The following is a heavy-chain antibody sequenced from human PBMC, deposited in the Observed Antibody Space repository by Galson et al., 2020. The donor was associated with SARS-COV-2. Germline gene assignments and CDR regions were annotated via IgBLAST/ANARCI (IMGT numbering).Heavy chain of an antibody. CDR1: GFSLTTSGVG. J-gene: IGHJ3*01. V-gene: IGHV2-5*02. CDR2: IYWDDDE. Sequence: SGPTLVKPTQTLTLTCTLSGFSLTTSGVGVGWIRQPPGKALEWLAIIYWDDDERYSPSLQNRLTITNDTSKNQVVLPMTNMDPVDTPTYYCEHRRSDCDDGGDDGDFYVSAFEVWSQGAMVTVSS. D-gene: IGHD2-21*01. CDR3: EHRRSDCDDGGDDGDFYVSAFEV.